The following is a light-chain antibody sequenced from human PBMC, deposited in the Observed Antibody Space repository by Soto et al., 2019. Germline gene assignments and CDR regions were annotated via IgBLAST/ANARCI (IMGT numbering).Light chain of an antibody. CDR3: SSYSSSSILV. CDR1: SSDVATYNY. CDR2: DVS. V-gene: IGLV2-14*03. Sequence: QSALTQPASVSGSPGQSITISCTGTSSDVATYNYVSWYQQHPGRAPKLMIYDVSNRPSGVSNRFSGSKSGNTASLTISGLQADDEADYYCSSYSSSSILVFGGGTKLTVL. J-gene: IGLJ2*01.